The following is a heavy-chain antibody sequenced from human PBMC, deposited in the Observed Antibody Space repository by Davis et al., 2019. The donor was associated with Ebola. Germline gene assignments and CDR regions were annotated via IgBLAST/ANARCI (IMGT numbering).Heavy chain of an antibody. J-gene: IGHJ6*02. CDR1: GFTFSNYG. D-gene: IGHD3-16*02. V-gene: IGHV3-30*19. CDR3: ATVSYYYYGMDV. Sequence: GESLKISCAASGFTFSNYGMHWVRQAPGKGLEWVAVISYDGSNKYYADSVKGRFTISRDNSKNTLYLQMNSLRAEDTAVYYCATVSYYYYGMDVWGQGTTVTVSS. CDR2: ISYDGSNK.